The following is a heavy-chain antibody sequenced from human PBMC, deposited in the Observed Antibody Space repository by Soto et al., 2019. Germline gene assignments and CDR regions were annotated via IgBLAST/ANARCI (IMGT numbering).Heavy chain of an antibody. J-gene: IGHJ4*02. CDR3: ARISRYGYDFDY. Sequence: QVTLKESGPVLVKPTETLTLTCTVSGFSLSRADVGVSWIRQPPGKALEWLAHIFSNDETVYSTPLKSRLTIIKDTSKGQVVRIMTNMDPVDTATYYCARISRYGYDFDYWGQGTLVTVSS. CDR1: GFSLSRADVG. CDR2: IFSNDET. V-gene: IGHV2-26*02. D-gene: IGHD5-12*01.